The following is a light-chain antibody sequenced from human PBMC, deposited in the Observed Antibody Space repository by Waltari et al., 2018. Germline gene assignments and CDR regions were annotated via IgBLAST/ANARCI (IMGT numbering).Light chain of an antibody. Sequence: QSALTQPPSASGSPGQSVTISCTGTSRDVGGYNYFSWYQQHPGKAPKLMIYEVSKRPSGVPDRFSGSKSGNTASLTVSGLQAEDEADYYCSSYAGSNNSWVFGGGTKLTVL. CDR1: SRDVGGYNY. V-gene: IGLV2-8*01. CDR2: EVS. J-gene: IGLJ3*02. CDR3: SSYAGSNNSWV.